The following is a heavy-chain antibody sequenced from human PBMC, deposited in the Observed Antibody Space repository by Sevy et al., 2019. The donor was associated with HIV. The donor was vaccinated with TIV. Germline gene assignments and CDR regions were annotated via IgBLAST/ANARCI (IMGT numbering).Heavy chain of an antibody. CDR3: ATSRSGYFDSSGYYIY. J-gene: IGHJ4*02. Sequence: GESLKISCKGSGYIFTSHWLGWVPHMSGKGLEWMGIIYPDDSDTKYSPSFQGQVTFSADKSISTAYLQWSSLKASDTAMYYCATSRSGYFDSSGYYIYWGQGTLVTVSS. CDR2: IYPDDSDT. D-gene: IGHD3-22*01. V-gene: IGHV5-51*01. CDR1: GYIFTSHW.